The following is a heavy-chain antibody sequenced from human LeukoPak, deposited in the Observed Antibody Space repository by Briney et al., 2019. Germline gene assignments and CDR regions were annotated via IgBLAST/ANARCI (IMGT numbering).Heavy chain of an antibody. Sequence: ASVTVSCKASGYTFTSYDMNWVGQAPGQGLEWLGWMNPNSGNTGYAQNFQGRVTMTMNTSITTAYMELSSLRSEDTAVYYCARALSWTTESYYYMDVWGKGTTVTVSS. CDR2: MNPNSGNT. V-gene: IGHV1-8*01. CDR3: ARALSWTTESYYYMDV. D-gene: IGHD3/OR15-3a*01. J-gene: IGHJ6*03. CDR1: GYTFTSYD.